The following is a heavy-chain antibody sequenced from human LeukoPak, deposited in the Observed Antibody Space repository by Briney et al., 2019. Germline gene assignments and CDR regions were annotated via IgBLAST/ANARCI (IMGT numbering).Heavy chain of an antibody. CDR2: INSSGGAS. V-gene: IGHV3-23*01. Sequence: GGSLRLSCAASGFTFSSYAMSWVRQARGKGLEWVSSINSSGGASFYPFSVKRRFPISRDNSDNTLYLQMNSLRAEDTAVYYCAKDRPNYYGSNGHYYKLNGDCWGQGTLVTVSS. CDR1: GFTFSSYA. CDR3: AKDRPNYYGSNGHYYKLNGDC. D-gene: IGHD3-22*01. J-gene: IGHJ4*02.